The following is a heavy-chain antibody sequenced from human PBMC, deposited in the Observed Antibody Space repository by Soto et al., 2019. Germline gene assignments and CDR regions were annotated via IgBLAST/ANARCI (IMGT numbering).Heavy chain of an antibody. CDR1: GYTFTSYG. CDR3: ARSRDYPNSYYFDY. J-gene: IGHJ4*02. V-gene: IGHV1-18*01. Sequence: ASVKVSCKASGYTFTSYGISWVRQAPGQGLEWMGWISAYNGNTNYAQKLQGRVTMTTDTSTSTAYMELRSLRSDDTAVYYCARSRDYPNSYYFDYWGQGTLVTVSS. CDR2: ISAYNGNT. D-gene: IGHD4-17*01.